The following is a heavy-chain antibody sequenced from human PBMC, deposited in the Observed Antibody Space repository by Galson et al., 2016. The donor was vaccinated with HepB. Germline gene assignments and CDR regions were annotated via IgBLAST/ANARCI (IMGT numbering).Heavy chain of an antibody. CDR3: TRGAKGVVGAADS. D-gene: IGHD2-21*01. CDR1: GGSLSSFY. V-gene: IGHV4-59*01. Sequence: LTCTVSGGSLSSFYWSWIRQPPGKELEWIGYISYSGSTNYNPSLQSRVTISIDTSQNQFSLKPSSVTAADSAVYYCTRGAKGVVGAADSWGRGTLVIVSS. CDR2: ISYSGST. J-gene: IGHJ4*02.